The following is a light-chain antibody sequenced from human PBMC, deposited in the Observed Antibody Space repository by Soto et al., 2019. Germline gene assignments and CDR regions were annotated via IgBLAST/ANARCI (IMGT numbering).Light chain of an antibody. J-gene: IGKJ4*01. CDR3: QQGFT. Sequence: EIVMTQSPATLSVSQGARATLSCRASQSVSSNLAWYQQKPGQAPRLLIYGASTRATGIPARFSGSGSGTEFTLTISSLQSEDFAVYYCQQGFTFGGGTKVDIK. V-gene: IGKV3-15*01. CDR2: GAS. CDR1: QSVSSN.